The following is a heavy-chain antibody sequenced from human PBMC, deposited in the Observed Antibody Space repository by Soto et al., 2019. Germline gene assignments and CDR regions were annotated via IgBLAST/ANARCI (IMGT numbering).Heavy chain of an antibody. V-gene: IGHV3-30*18. CDR3: VKESGGSGRENDFDT. CDR2: VSYDGKYK. Sequence: QVHLVESGGGVAQPGMSLRLSCVASGFTFHHYAIDWVRQAPGMGLEWVAVVSYDGKYKDYAESVKGRFNISRDNSNNVVYLQMASLRPEDTAIYYCVKESGGSGRENDFDTWGQGTQVTVSS. J-gene: IGHJ4*02. CDR1: GFTFHHYA. D-gene: IGHD2-15*01.